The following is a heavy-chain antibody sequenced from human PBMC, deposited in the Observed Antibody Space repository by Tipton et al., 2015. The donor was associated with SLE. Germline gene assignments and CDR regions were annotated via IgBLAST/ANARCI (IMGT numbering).Heavy chain of an antibody. Sequence: LRLSCAVYGGSFSGYYWSWIRQPPGKGLEWIGEINHSGSTNYNPSLKSRVTISVDTSKNQFSLKLSSVTAADTAVYYCARDLGAPVPFDIWGQGTMVTVSS. J-gene: IGHJ3*02. V-gene: IGHV4-34*01. CDR1: GGSFSGYY. CDR3: ARDLGAPVPFDI. CDR2: INHSGST.